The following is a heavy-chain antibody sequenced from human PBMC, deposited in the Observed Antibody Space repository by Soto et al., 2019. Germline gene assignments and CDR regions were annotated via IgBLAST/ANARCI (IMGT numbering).Heavy chain of an antibody. J-gene: IGHJ6*02. V-gene: IGHV4-59*01. CDR1: GGSTIFDY. CDR2: IHNSGSN. CDR3: ARDRPYYDSSGQLGMDV. Sequence: QEQLQESGPGLVKPSETLSLTCTVSGGSTIFDYWSWIRQPPGKALEWIGYIHNSGSNNYNPSLKSRVTISVDMSKNQFSLRLTSVTAADTAVYYCARDRPYYDSSGQLGMDVWGQGTTVTVSS. D-gene: IGHD3-22*01.